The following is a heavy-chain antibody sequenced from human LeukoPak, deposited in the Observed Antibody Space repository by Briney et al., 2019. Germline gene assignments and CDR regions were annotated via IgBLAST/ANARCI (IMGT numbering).Heavy chain of an antibody. CDR3: ARRKWELLGFADY. D-gene: IGHD1-26*01. CDR2: INSNGGST. V-gene: IGHV3-64*01. Sequence: GGSLRLSCAASGFTFSSYDMHWVRQAPGKGLEYGSTINSNGGSTYYANSVKGRFTISRDNSKNSLYLQMGSLRAEDMAVYYCARRKWELLGFADYWGQGTLVTVSS. CDR1: GFTFSSYD. J-gene: IGHJ4*02.